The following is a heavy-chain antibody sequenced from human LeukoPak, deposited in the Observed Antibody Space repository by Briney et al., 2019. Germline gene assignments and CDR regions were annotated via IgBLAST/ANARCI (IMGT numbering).Heavy chain of an antibody. J-gene: IGHJ4*02. CDR2: MFYNGAT. D-gene: IGHD6-19*01. Sequence: SETLSLTCSVSGGSISSSDYYWGWIRQPPGKGLEWIGTMFYNGATNSNPSLSSRVTMSIDTSKNQFSLKLRPVTAADTAVYYCAREARFALPVVGSGDYWGQGTLVTVSS. CDR3: AREARFALPVVGSGDY. CDR1: GGSISSSDYY. V-gene: IGHV4-39*07.